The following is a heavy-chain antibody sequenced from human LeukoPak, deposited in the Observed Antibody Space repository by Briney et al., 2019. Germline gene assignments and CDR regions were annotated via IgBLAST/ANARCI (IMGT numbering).Heavy chain of an antibody. CDR1: GFTFSSHW. J-gene: IGHJ3*02. V-gene: IGHV3-7*03. CDR3: ARDQGSGSRAFDI. D-gene: IGHD3-10*01. CDR2: IKQDGSEK. Sequence: AGGSLRLSCAASGFTFSSHWMNWVRQAPGKGLEWVANIKQDGSEKYSVDSVKGRFTISRDNAKNSLYLQINSLRAEDTAVYYCARDQGSGSRAFDIWGQGTMVTVPS.